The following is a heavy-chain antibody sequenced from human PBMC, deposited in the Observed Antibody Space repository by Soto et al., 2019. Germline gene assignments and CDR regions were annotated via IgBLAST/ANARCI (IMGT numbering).Heavy chain of an antibody. D-gene: IGHD1-26*01. V-gene: IGHV3-23*01. CDR2: ISGSGDSS. CDR3: AKCRDYQRKGGIGRVYFDY. CDR1: GFTFSSYA. J-gene: IGHJ4*02. Sequence: GGSLRLSCSASGFTFSSYAMTWVRQAPGKGLEWVSAISGSGDSSYYADSVKGRFTISRDNSKNTLYLQMNSLRAEDTAVYYCAKCRDYQRKGGIGRVYFDYWGQGTLVTVSS.